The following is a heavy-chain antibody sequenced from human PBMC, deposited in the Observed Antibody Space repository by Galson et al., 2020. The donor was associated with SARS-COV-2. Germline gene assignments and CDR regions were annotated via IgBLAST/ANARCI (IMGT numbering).Heavy chain of an antibody. Sequence: SETLSLTCTVSGGSISSGGYYWSWIRQHPGKGLEWIGYIYYSGSTYYNPSLKSRVTISVDTSKNQFSLKVNSLTDADTAVYYCARAFGGGTTRGAVIYFDYWGQGTLVTVSS. J-gene: IGHJ4*02. V-gene: IGHV4-31*03. CDR1: GGSISSGGYY. D-gene: IGHD2-2*01. CDR3: ARAFGGGTTRGAVIYFDY. CDR2: IYYSGST.